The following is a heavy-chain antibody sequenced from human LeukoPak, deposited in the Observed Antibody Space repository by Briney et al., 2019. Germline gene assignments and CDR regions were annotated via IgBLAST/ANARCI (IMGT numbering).Heavy chain of an antibody. V-gene: IGHV5-51*01. J-gene: IGHJ3*02. CDR2: IYPGDSDT. CDR3: ARPSGSYYDNAFDI. Sequence: GESLKISCKGSGYSFTTYWIGWVRQMPGKGMEWRGIIYPGDSDTRYSTSFQAQVTTSADKSISTAYLQWSSLKASDTAMYYCARPSGSYYDNAFDIWGQGTMVTASS. D-gene: IGHD1-26*01. CDR1: GYSFTTYW.